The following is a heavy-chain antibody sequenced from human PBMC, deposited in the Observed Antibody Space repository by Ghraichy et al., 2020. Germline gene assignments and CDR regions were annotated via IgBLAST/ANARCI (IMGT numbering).Heavy chain of an antibody. J-gene: IGHJ6*02. CDR1: GGSFSGYY. V-gene: IGHV4-34*01. Sequence: SQTLSLTCAVYGGSFSGYYWSWIRQPPGKGLEWIGEINHSGSTNYNPSLKSRVTISVDTSKNQFSLKLSSVTAADTAVYYCARVLVRSFSHYYYYYGMDVWGQGTTVTVSS. CDR3: ARVLVRSFSHYYYYYGMDV. CDR2: INHSGST. D-gene: IGHD3-3*01.